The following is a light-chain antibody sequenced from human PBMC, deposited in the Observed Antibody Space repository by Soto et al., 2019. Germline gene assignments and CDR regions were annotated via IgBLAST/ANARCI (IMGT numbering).Light chain of an antibody. CDR1: QSISSW. J-gene: IGKJ1*01. CDR3: QKYNSYWT. CDR2: DAS. V-gene: IGKV1-5*01. Sequence: DIQMTQSPSTLSASVGDRVTITCRASQSISSWLAWYQQKPGKAPKLLIYDASSLESGVPSRLCGGGSGTEFTLTISSLQPDVFVTNYFQKYNSYWTFGQGTKVEIK.